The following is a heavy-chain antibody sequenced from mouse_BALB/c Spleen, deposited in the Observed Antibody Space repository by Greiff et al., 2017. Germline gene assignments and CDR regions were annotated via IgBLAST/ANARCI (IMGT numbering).Heavy chain of an antibody. J-gene: IGHJ2*01. V-gene: IGHV1-7*01. D-gene: IGHD2-4*01. CDR1: GYTFTSYW. Sequence: VKLMESGAELAKPGASVKMSCKASGYTFTSYWMHWVKQRPGQGLEWIGYINPSTGYTEYNQKFKDKATLTADKSSSTAYMQLSSLTSEDSAVYYCARRGIYYDYLFDDWGQGTTLTVSS. CDR2: INPSTGYT. CDR3: ARRGIYYDYLFDD.